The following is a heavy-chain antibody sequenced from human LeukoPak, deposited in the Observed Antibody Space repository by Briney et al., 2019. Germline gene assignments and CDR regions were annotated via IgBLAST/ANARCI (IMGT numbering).Heavy chain of an antibody. CDR3: AKVGGIYDFWSGSTTNYFDY. V-gene: IGHV3-74*01. D-gene: IGHD3-3*01. CDR2: IKPHGSET. CDR1: GFTFSSDW. J-gene: IGHJ4*02. Sequence: GGSLRLSCAASGFTFSSDWMHWVRQAPGKGLVWVSRIKPHGSETGYADSVKGRFTISRDNSKNTLYLQMNSLRAEDTAVYYCAKVGGIYDFWSGSTTNYFDYWGQGTLVTVSS.